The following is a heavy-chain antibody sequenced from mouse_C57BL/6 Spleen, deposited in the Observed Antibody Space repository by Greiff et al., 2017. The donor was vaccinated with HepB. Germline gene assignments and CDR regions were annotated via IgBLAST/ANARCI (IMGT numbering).Heavy chain of an antibody. D-gene: IGHD1-1*02. J-gene: IGHJ4*01. Sequence: LQESGAELVKPGASVKISCKASGYAFSSYWMNWVKQRPGKGLEWIGQIYPGDGDTNYDGKFKGKATLTADKSSSTAYMQLSSLTSEDSAVYFCARYGYYAMDYWGQGTSVTVSS. CDR2: IYPGDGDT. V-gene: IGHV1-80*01. CDR1: GYAFSSYW. CDR3: ARYGYYAMDY.